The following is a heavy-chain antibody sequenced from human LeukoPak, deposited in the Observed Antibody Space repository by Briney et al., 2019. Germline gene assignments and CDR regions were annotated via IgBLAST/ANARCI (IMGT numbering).Heavy chain of an antibody. Sequence: PGESLRLSCAGSGFPFSKAWMSWVRQAPGEGLEWLGRFKSKTDGGATDYAAPVKGRFSLSRDNSKNTLYLQMNSLKIEDTAVYYCTSDRGIAARPLFDLWGQGTLVTVSS. V-gene: IGHV3-15*01. CDR2: FKSKTDGGAT. J-gene: IGHJ4*02. CDR1: GFPFSKAW. D-gene: IGHD6-6*01. CDR3: TSDRGIAARPLFDL.